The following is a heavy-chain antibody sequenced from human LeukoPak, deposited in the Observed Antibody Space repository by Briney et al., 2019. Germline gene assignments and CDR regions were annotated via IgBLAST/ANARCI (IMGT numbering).Heavy chain of an antibody. D-gene: IGHD6-13*01. CDR3: ARGLYSSSLYYYYMDV. CDR2: INPSGGST. Sequence: ASVKVSCKASGFTFTGYYMHWVRQAPGQGLEWMGIINPSGGSTSYAQKFQGRVTMTRDMSTSTVYMELSSLRSEDTAVYYCARGLYSSSLYYYYMDVWGKGTTVTVSS. CDR1: GFTFTGYY. J-gene: IGHJ6*03. V-gene: IGHV1-46*01.